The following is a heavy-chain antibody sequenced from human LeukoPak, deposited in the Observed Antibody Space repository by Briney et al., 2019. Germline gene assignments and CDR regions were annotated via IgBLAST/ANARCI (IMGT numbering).Heavy chain of an antibody. Sequence: GGSLRLSCAASGFTFSSYAMSWVRQAPGKGLEWVSDINGSGGSTYYADSVKGRFTISRDDSKNTAYLQMDSLKTEDTAVYYCTGNYYGSGSYADFDYWGQGTLVTVSS. J-gene: IGHJ4*02. CDR2: INGSGGST. V-gene: IGHV3-23*01. CDR3: TGNYYGSGSYADFDY. D-gene: IGHD3-10*01. CDR1: GFTFSSYA.